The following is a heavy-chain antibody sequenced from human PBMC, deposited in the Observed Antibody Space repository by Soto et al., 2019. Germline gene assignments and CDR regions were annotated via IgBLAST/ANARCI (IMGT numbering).Heavy chain of an antibody. J-gene: IGHJ4*02. CDR1: GFTFNSYS. CDR3: ARVLSFSGPFDY. CDR2: ISSSSGSTI. V-gene: IGHV3-48*04. D-gene: IGHD3-16*02. Sequence: GGSLRLSCAASGFTFNSYSMNWVRQAPGKGLEWVSYISSSSGSTIYYADSVKGRFTISRDNAKNSLYLQMNSLRAEDTAVYYCARVLSFSGPFDYWGQGTLVTVSS.